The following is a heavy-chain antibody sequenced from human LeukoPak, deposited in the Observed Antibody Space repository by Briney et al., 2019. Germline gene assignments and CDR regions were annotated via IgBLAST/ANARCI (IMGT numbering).Heavy chain of an antibody. J-gene: IGHJ4*02. CDR2: IYRGGST. Sequence: PGGSLRLSCAASGFNVSNNYMSWVRQATGKGLEWVSVIYRGGSTYYADSVKGRFTTSRDNSKNTVYLQMDSLRAEDTAVYYCARDQGAAAGNWGQGTLVTVSS. D-gene: IGHD6-13*01. V-gene: IGHV3-53*01. CDR3: ARDQGAAAGN. CDR1: GFNVSNNY.